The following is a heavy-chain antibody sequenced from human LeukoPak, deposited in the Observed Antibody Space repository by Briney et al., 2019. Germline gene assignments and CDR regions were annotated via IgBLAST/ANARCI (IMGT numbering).Heavy chain of an antibody. CDR2: IYYSGST. CDR3: ARRAGSYYFDY. CDR1: VGSISSYY. J-gene: IGHJ4*02. V-gene: IGHV4-59*01. Sequence: PSETLSLTCTVSVGSISSYYWSWIRQPPGKGLEWIGYIYYSGSTNYNPSLKSRVTISVDTSKNQFSLKLSSVTAADTAVYYCARRAGSYYFDYWGQGTLVTVSS.